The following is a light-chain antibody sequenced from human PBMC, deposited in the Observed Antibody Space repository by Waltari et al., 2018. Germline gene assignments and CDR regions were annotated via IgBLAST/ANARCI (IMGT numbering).Light chain of an antibody. CDR1: ERISSN. V-gene: IGKV3-15*01. Sequence: ETVMTQSPATLSVAPGERATLSCRASERISSNLAWYQQKPGQAPRLLIYGASTRATGIPARFSGSASGTEFTLTISSLQSEDIAVYYCQQYNSWPPLTFGGGTKVEIK. CDR2: GAS. CDR3: QQYNSWPPLT. J-gene: IGKJ4*01.